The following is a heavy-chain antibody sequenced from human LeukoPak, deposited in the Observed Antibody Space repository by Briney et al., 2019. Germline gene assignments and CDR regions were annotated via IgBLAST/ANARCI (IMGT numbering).Heavy chain of an antibody. Sequence: PGGSLRLSCAASGFTVSSNYMTWVRQAPGKGLEWVSFIYTGGSTYYADSVKGRFTISRDNAKNSLYLQMNSLRDEDTAVYYCARDGYYDSSGYYYDYWGQGTLVTVSS. J-gene: IGHJ4*02. CDR3: ARDGYYDSSGYYYDY. CDR1: GFTVSSNY. D-gene: IGHD3-22*01. CDR2: IYTGGST. V-gene: IGHV3-53*01.